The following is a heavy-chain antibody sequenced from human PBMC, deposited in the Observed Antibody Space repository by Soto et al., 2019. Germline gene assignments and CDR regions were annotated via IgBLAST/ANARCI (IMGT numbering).Heavy chain of an antibody. Sequence: SETLCITCTVSGGSISISSYYWGGIRQPPGKGLEWIGSIYYSGSTYYNPSLKSRVTISVDTSKNQFSLKVNSMTAADTAVYYCARYRREAVAGYTLDNWGQGILVTVSS. J-gene: IGHJ4*02. CDR3: ARYRREAVAGYTLDN. V-gene: IGHV4-39*07. D-gene: IGHD6-13*01. CDR1: GGSISISSYY. CDR2: IYYSGST.